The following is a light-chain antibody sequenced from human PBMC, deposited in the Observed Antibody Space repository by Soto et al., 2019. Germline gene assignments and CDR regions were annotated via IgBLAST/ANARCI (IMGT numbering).Light chain of an antibody. V-gene: IGKV3D-20*01. CDR3: QQYVSSPQT. CDR2: DAS. CDR1: QSVSTNY. J-gene: IGKJ2*01. Sequence: EIVLTQSPATLSLSPGERATLSCGASQSVSTNYLAWYQQKPGLAPRLLIYDASTRATGISGRFSGSGSGTDFTLTISRLVAEYFAVYYCQQYVSSPQTFCHGTKLEIK.